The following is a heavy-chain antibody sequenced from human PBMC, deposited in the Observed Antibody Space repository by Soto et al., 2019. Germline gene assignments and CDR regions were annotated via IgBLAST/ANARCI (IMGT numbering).Heavy chain of an antibody. D-gene: IGHD3-3*01. J-gene: IGHJ3*02. CDR2: INPATGAA. CDR1: GYPVTAYY. CDR3: AGGGGVGVAGSAAFDM. Sequence: QLHLVQSGAVVKKPGASVTVSCSASGYPVTAYYMHWVRQAPGRGLEWMGGINPATGAAKYTQTFQGRVTMPGDRPPGTVFMELGGRTSGDPAVFYWAGGGGVGVAGSAAFDMWGQGTLVTVSS. V-gene: IGHV1-2*02.